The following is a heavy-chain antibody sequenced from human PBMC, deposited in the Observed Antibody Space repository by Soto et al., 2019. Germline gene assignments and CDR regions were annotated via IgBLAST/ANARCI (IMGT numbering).Heavy chain of an antibody. J-gene: IGHJ4*02. D-gene: IGHD3-22*01. V-gene: IGHV4-31*03. CDR3: ARVGDSSGYPLRPFGY. CDR1: GGSISSGGHY. CDR2: IYYSGST. Sequence: PSETLSLTCTVSGGSISSGGHYWSWIRQHPGKGLEWIGYIYYSGSTYYNPSLKSRVTISVDTSKNQFSLELSSLRSEDTAVYYCARVGDSSGYPLRPFGYWAQGTLVTVSS.